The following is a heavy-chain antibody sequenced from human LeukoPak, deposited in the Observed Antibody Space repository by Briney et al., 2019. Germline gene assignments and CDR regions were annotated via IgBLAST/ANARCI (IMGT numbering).Heavy chain of an antibody. CDR2: IYYSGST. CDR3: AARTVGATTGVY. D-gene: IGHD1-26*01. V-gene: IGHV4-59*01. CDR1: GGSISSYD. J-gene: IGHJ4*02. Sequence: SETLSLTCTVSGGSISSYDWSWIRQPPGKGLEWIGYIYYSGSTNYNPSLKSRVTISVDTSKNQFSLKLSSVTAADTAVYYCAARTVGATTGVYWGQGTLVTVSS.